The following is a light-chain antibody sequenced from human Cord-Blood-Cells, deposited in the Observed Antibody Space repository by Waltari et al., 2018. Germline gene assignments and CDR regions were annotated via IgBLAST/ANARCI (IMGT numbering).Light chain of an antibody. Sequence: QSALTQPASVSGSPGQSITISCTGTSSDVGGYNYVSWYQQHPGKAPKLMIYDVSKRPSGVSTRFSGSQSGNTASLTISGVQAEDEADYYCSSYTSSSTWVFGGGTKLTVL. CDR3: SSYTSSSTWV. V-gene: IGLV2-14*01. J-gene: IGLJ3*02. CDR2: DVS. CDR1: SSDVGGYNY.